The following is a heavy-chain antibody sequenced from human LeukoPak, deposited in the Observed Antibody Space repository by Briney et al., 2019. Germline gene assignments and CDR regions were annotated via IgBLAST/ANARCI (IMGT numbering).Heavy chain of an antibody. CDR1: GFSFSNFG. J-gene: IGHJ4*02. V-gene: IGHV3-23*01. D-gene: IGHD6-13*01. Sequence: GGTLRLSCAASGFSFSNFGMSWVRQSPGKGLEWVSAITGSGRSTYSADSVKGRFTISRDNSKNTLYLQMNSLRAEDTAVYYCAKDKSSSWYFPYFDYWGQGTLVTVSS. CDR3: AKDKSSSWYFPYFDY. CDR2: ITGSGRST.